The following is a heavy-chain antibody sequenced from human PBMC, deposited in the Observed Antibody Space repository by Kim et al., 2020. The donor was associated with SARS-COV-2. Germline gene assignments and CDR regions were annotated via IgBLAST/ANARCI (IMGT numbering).Heavy chain of an antibody. J-gene: IGHJ4*02. CDR3: SQNDYGDY. Sequence: GGSLRLSCAASGFTFSNAWMTWVRQAPGKGLEWVGRIKSKTHGGTTDYAAPVKGRFTISRDDSKNTLYLQMNSLKTEDTAVYYCSQNDYGDYWGQGTLVT. CDR2: IKSKTHGGTT. CDR1: GFTFSNAW. V-gene: IGHV3-15*01.